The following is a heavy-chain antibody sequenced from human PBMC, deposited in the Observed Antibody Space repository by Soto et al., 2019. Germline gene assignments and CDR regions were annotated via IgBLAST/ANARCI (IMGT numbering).Heavy chain of an antibody. CDR3: XKXXAPFESPHWFDS. CDR1: GFTFSTYA. V-gene: IGHV3-23*01. CDR2: ISGSGHAT. J-gene: IGHJ5*01. Sequence: EVQLLQSGGGLVQPGGSLRLSCAASGFTFSTYAMTWVRQAPGKGLEWVASISGSGHATYYGDAMKGRLTISRXNSXXXXXXXXXXXXXXXXXXXXXXKXXAPFESPHWFDSWGPGTLVTVSS. D-gene: IGHD3-9*01.